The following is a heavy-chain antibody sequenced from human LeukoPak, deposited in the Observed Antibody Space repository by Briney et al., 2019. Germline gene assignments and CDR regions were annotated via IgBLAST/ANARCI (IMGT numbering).Heavy chain of an antibody. V-gene: IGHV4-4*02. CDR2: IYHSWRT. CDR1: GGSISSSNW. CDR3: ARGGSRLAPWDI. Sequence: PSGTLSLTCAVSGGSISSSNWCRWVRQPPGKGLEGIGEIYHSWRTNYNPSLKSRGTILVDKSKNQFSLKLPYVPAADTAVYYCARGGSRLAPWDIWGQGKMVTVSP. J-gene: IGHJ3*02. D-gene: IGHD3-10*01.